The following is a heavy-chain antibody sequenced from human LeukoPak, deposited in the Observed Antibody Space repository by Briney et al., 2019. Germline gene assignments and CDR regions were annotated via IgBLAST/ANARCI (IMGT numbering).Heavy chain of an antibody. J-gene: IGHJ4*02. CDR1: GGSISSYY. CDR3: TRGKAHYDILTGYYSRDFDY. Sequence: KASETLSLTCTVSGGSISSYYWSWIRQPPGKGLEWIGYIYYSGSTNYNPSLKSRVTISVDTSKNQFSLKLTSVTAADTAVYYCTRGKAHYDILTGYYSRDFDYWGQGTLVTVSS. V-gene: IGHV4-59*01. CDR2: IYYSGST. D-gene: IGHD3-9*01.